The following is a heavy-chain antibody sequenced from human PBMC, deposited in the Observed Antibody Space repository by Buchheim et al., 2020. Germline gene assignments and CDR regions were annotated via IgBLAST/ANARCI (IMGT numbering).Heavy chain of an antibody. CDR2: INSDGSST. CDR3: ARDGEQSYDYKSYNGMDV. Sequence: EVQLVESGGGLVQPGGSLRLSCAASGFTFSSYWMHWVRQAPGKGLVWVSRINSDGSSTSYADSVKGRFTISRDNAKNTVFLQMNSLRTEDTAVYYCARDGEQSYDYKSYNGMDVWGQGT. CDR1: GFTFSSYW. D-gene: IGHD4-11*01. V-gene: IGHV3-74*01. J-gene: IGHJ6*02.